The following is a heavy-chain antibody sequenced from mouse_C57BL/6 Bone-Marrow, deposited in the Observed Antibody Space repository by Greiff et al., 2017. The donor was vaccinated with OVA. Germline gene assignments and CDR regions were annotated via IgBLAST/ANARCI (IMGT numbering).Heavy chain of an antibody. CDR3: ARSKVDY. J-gene: IGHJ2*01. CDR2: IDPSASYT. Sequence: VQLPQPGAELVKPGASVKLSCKASGYTFTSYWMQWVKQRPGPGLEWLGEIDPSASYTNYNQKFKGKSTLTVDTSASTAYMQLSSLTSEDSAVYYCARSKVDYWGQGTTLTVSS. CDR1: GYTFTSYW. V-gene: IGHV1-50*01.